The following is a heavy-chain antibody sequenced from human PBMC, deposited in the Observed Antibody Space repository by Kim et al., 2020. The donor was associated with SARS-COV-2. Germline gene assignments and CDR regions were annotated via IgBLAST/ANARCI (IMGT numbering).Heavy chain of an antibody. CDR2: TT. CDR3: TTDRPNNDDY. V-gene: IGHV3-15*01. J-gene: IGHJ4*02. Sequence: TTAYAAPVKVRFTISRDDSKNTLYLQMNSLKTEDTAVYYCTTDRPNNDDYGGQGTLVTVSS.